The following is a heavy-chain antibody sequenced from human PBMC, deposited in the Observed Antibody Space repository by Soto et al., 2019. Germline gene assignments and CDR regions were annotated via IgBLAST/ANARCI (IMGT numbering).Heavy chain of an antibody. CDR2: IGTAGDT. Sequence: HPGGSLRLSCAASGFTFSSYDMHWVRQATGKGLEWVSAIGTAGDTYYPGSVKGRFTISRENAKNSLYLQMNSLRAGDTAVYYCARGIAAAGTSHFDYWGQGTLVTVSS. J-gene: IGHJ4*02. D-gene: IGHD6-13*01. V-gene: IGHV3-13*01. CDR3: ARGIAAAGTSHFDY. CDR1: GFTFSSYD.